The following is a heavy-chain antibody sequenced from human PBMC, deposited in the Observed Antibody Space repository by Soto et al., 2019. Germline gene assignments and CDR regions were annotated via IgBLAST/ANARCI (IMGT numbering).Heavy chain of an antibody. CDR3: ARVPDV. V-gene: IGHV4-59*08. CDR2: IYNTGST. J-gene: IGHJ6*02. Sequence: SETLSLTCTVSGGSISSPYWSWIRQPPGKGLEWIGYIYNTGSTNYNPSLKSRVTISLDTSKNQVSLELSSVTAADTAVYYCARVPDVWGQGTTVTVSS. D-gene: IGHD2-2*01. CDR1: GGSISSPY.